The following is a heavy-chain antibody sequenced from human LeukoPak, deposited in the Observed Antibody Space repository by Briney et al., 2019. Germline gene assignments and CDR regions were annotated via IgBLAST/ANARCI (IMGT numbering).Heavy chain of an antibody. D-gene: IGHD6-13*01. V-gene: IGHV1-18*04. J-gene: IGHJ5*01. CDR1: GYTFTGYG. Sequence: ASVKVSCKASGYTFTGYGISWVRRAPGQGLEWMGWISAYNGNTNYAQKLQGRVTMTTDTSTSTAYMELRSLRSDDTAVYYCARDPFRQQLADWFDPWGQGTLVTVSS. CDR2: ISAYNGNT. CDR3: ARDPFRQQLADWFDP.